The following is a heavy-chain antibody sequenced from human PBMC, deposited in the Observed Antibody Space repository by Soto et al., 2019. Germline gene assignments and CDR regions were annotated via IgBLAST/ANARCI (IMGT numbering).Heavy chain of an antibody. Sequence: QVQLVQSGAEVKRPGSSVRVSCKASGDTFSSYSIRWVRQAPGQGLEWMGGIIPIFGTPNYARKFQDRVTITADESTSTAYMELTSLGSEDTAVYYCASDGSYCAGDCYYYYGMDAWGQGTTVTVSS. CDR3: ASDGSYCAGDCYYYYGMDA. V-gene: IGHV1-69*01. J-gene: IGHJ6*02. CDR2: IIPIFGTP. D-gene: IGHD2-21*02. CDR1: GDTFSSYS.